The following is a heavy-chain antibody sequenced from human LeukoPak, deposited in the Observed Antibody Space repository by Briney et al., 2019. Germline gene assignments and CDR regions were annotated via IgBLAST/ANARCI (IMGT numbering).Heavy chain of an antibody. Sequence: SETLSLTCTVSGGSISSYYWSWIRQPAGKGLEWIGRIYTIGNTNYNPSLKSRVTMSLDTSKNQFFLKLSSVTAADTAVYYCARSRYYYDSSSYYGFDYWGQGTLVTVSS. V-gene: IGHV4-4*07. CDR1: GGSISSYY. CDR2: IYTIGNT. D-gene: IGHD3-22*01. J-gene: IGHJ4*02. CDR3: ARSRYYYDSSSYYGFDY.